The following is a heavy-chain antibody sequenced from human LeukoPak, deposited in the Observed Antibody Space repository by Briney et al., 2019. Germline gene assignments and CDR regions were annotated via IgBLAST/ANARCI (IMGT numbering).Heavy chain of an antibody. V-gene: IGHV1-24*01. J-gene: IGHJ3*02. CDR3: ATYYDSSGYTDAFDI. D-gene: IGHD3-22*01. Sequence: ASVKVSCKVSGYTLTELSMHWVRQAPGKGLEWMGGFDPGDGETIYAQKFQGRVTMTEDTSTDTAYMELSSLRSEDTAVYYCATYYDSSGYTDAFDIWGQGTMVTVSS. CDR2: FDPGDGET. CDR1: GYTLTELS.